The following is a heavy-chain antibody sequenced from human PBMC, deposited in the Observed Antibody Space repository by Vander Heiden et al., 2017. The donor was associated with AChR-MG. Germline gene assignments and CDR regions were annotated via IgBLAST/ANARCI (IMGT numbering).Heavy chain of an antibody. J-gene: IGHJ4*02. D-gene: IGHD2-21*02. V-gene: IGHV1-2*02. Sequence: QVQLVQSGAEVKKPGASVKVSCKASGYTFTGYYMHWVRQAPGQGLEWMGWINPNSGGTNYAQKFQGRVTMTRDTSISTAYMELSRLRSDDTAVYYCAAEAYCGGDCPPSFDYWGQGTLVTVSS. CDR2: INPNSGGT. CDR1: GYTFTGYY. CDR3: AAEAYCGGDCPPSFDY.